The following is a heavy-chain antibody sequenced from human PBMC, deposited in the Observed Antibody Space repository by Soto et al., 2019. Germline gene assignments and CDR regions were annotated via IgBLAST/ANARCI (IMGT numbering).Heavy chain of an antibody. D-gene: IGHD2-2*01. V-gene: IGHV1-3*01. CDR1: GYTFTSYA. Sequence: ASVKVSCKASGYTFTSYAMHWVRQAPGQRLEWMGWINAGNGNTKYSQKFQGRVTITRDTSASTAYMELSSLRSEDTAVYYCARSPLYCSSTSCYEFDPRGQGTLVTVSS. CDR3: ARSPLYCSSTSCYEFDP. CDR2: INAGNGNT. J-gene: IGHJ5*02.